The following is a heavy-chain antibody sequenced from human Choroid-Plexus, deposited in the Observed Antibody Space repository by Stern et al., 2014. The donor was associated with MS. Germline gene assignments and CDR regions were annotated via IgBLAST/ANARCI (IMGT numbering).Heavy chain of an antibody. J-gene: IGHJ6*02. D-gene: IGHD3-3*01. CDR3: ARDQRGITIFGVVTDYYYLGMDV. CDR1: GYIFTGYY. V-gene: IGHV1-2*02. CDR2: INPTTGGT. Sequence: VQLVESGAEVKKPGASVKVSCKTSGYIFTGYYIHWVRQAPGQGLEWMAWINPTTGGTKHAQKLQGRVTMSRDTSISRAYVELSSLTSDDTAVYYCARDQRGITIFGVVTDYYYLGMDVWGQGTTVTVSS.